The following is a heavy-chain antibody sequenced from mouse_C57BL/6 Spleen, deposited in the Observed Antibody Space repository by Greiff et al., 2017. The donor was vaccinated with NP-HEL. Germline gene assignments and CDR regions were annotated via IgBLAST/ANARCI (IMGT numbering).Heavy chain of an antibody. J-gene: IGHJ4*01. V-gene: IGHV1-26*01. CDR1: GYTFTDYY. CDR3: ASRGYYDYEMDY. CDR2: INPNNGGT. D-gene: IGHD2-4*01. Sequence: EVQLQQSGPELVKPGASVKISCKASGYTFTDYYMNWVKQSHGKSLEWIGDINPNNGGTSYNQKFKGKATLTVDKSSSTAYMELRSLTSEDSAVYYCASRGYYDYEMDYWGQGTSVTVSS.